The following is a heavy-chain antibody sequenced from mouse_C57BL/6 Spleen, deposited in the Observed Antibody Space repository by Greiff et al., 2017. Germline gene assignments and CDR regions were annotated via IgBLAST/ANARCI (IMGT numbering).Heavy chain of an antibody. CDR3: AISGAAQAWLFDY. Sequence: VQLQQPGTELVKPGASVKLSCKASGYTFTSYWMHWVKQRPGQGLEWIGNINPSNGGTNYNEKFKSKATLTVDKSSSTADMQLSSLTSEDSTVYYCAISGAAQAWLFDYWGQGTTLTVAS. CDR1: GYTFTSYW. V-gene: IGHV1-53*01. J-gene: IGHJ2*01. D-gene: IGHD3-2*02. CDR2: INPSNGGT.